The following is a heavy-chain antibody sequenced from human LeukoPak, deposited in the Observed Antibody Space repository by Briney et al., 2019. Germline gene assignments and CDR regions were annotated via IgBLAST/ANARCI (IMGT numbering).Heavy chain of an antibody. D-gene: IGHD3-22*01. CDR3: ARSYDSRGYYYYGMDV. CDR2: IYYSGST. CDR1: GGSISSYY. J-gene: IGHJ6*02. Sequence: PSETLSLTCTVSGGSISSYYWSWIRQPPGKGLEWIGYIYYSGSTNYNPSLRSRVTISLDTSKNQFSLKLDSVTAADTAVYYCARSYDSRGYYYYGMDVWGQGTTVTVSS. V-gene: IGHV4-59*01.